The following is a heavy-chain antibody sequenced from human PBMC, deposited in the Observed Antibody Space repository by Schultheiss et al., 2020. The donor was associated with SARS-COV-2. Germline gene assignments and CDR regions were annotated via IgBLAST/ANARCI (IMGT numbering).Heavy chain of an antibody. J-gene: IGHJ5*02. CDR2: ISPNSGGT. Sequence: ASVKVSCKASGYTFTDYYMHWVRQAPGQGLEWMGWISPNSGGTNYAQNFQGWVTMTRDTSISTAYMELSRLRSDDTAVYYCARAGWELERRGWFDPWGQGTLVTVSS. D-gene: IGHD1-1*01. CDR3: ARAGWELERRGWFDP. CDR1: GYTFTDYY. V-gene: IGHV1-2*04.